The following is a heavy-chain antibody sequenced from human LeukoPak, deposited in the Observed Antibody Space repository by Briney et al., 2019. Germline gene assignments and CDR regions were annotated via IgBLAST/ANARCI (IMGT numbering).Heavy chain of an antibody. D-gene: IGHD2/OR15-2a*01. Sequence: SETLSLTCTVSGGSISSYYWSWIRQPPGMGLEWIGYIYYSGSTNYNPSLKSRVTISVDTSKNQFSLKLSSVTAADTAVYYCARWSIVTGFDYWGQGTLVTVSS. CDR2: IYYSGST. J-gene: IGHJ4*02. V-gene: IGHV4-59*01. CDR1: GGSISSYY. CDR3: ARWSIVTGFDY.